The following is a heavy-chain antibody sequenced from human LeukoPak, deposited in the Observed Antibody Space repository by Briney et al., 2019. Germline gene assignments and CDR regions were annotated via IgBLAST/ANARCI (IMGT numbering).Heavy chain of an antibody. CDR1: GYTFTGYY. D-gene: IGHD1-26*01. V-gene: IGHV1-46*03. J-gene: IGHJ3*02. Sequence: ASVKVSCKASGYTFTGYYMHWVRQAPGQGLEWMGIINPSGGSTTYAQKFLGRVTMTRDTSTSTVYMELSNLRSEDTAVYYCARGRLWEVLDAFDMWGQGTMVTVSS. CDR3: ARGRLWEVLDAFDM. CDR2: INPSGGST.